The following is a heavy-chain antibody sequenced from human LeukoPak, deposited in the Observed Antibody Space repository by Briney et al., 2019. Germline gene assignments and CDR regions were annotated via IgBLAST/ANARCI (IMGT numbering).Heavy chain of an antibody. V-gene: IGHV1-2*02. D-gene: IGHD1-1*01. CDR1: GYTFTSYD. CDR3: ARAWNDGGWFDP. CDR2: MNPNSGGT. Sequence: ASVKVSCKASGYTFTSYDINWVRQATGQGLEWMGWMNPNSGGTNYAQKFQGRVTMTRDTSISTAYMELSRLRSDDTAVYYCARAWNDGGWFDPWGQGTLVTVSS. J-gene: IGHJ5*02.